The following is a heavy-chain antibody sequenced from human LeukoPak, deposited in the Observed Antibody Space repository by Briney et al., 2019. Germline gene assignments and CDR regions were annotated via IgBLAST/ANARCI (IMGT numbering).Heavy chain of an antibody. D-gene: IGHD3-22*01. J-gene: IGHJ3*02. Sequence: GGSLRLSCAASGFTFSSYWMSWVRQAPGKGLEWVANIKQDGSEKYYVDSVKGRFTISRDNAKNSLYLQMNSLRAEDTAVYYCARDVYDSSGYYYGDAFDIWGQGTMVTVSS. CDR2: IKQDGSEK. CDR1: GFTFSSYW. V-gene: IGHV3-7*01. CDR3: ARDVYDSSGYYYGDAFDI.